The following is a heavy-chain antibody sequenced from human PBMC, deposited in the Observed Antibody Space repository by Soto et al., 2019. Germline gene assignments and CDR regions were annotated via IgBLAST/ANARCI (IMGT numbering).Heavy chain of an antibody. CDR1: GDSVSSNSAA. J-gene: IGHJ3*02. Sequence: SETLSLTCAISGDSVSSNSAAWNWIRQSPSRGLEWLGRTYYRSKWYNDYAVSVKSRIPINPDTSKNQFSLQPNSVTPEDTAVYYCARSTPWYDLDDAFDIWGQGTMVTVSS. CDR3: ARSTPWYDLDDAFDI. V-gene: IGHV6-1*01. D-gene: IGHD1-1*01. CDR2: TYYRSKWYN.